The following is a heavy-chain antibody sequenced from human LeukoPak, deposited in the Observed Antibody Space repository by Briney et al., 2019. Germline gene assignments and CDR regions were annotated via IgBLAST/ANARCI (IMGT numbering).Heavy chain of an antibody. J-gene: IGHJ4*02. CDR2: IYYSGST. D-gene: IGHD6-13*01. Sequence: SETLSLTCTVSGGSISSGDYYWSWIRQPPGKGLEWIGYIYYSGSTYYNPSLKSRVTISVDTSKDQFSLKLSSVTAADTAVYYCARHHYSNRWSPFDYWGQGTLVTVSS. CDR3: ARHHYSNRWSPFDY. CDR1: GGSISSGDYY. V-gene: IGHV4-30-4*01.